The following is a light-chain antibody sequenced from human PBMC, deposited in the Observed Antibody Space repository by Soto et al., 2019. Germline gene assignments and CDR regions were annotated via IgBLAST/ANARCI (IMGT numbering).Light chain of an antibody. CDR3: QQYNNWPPWT. CDR1: QSVSSN. CDR2: GAS. J-gene: IGKJ1*01. V-gene: IGKV3-15*01. Sequence: EIVITQSPSTLSVSPGERATLSCRASQSVSSNLAWYQQKPGQAPRLLIYGASTRATGIPARFSDSGSGTEFTLTISSLQSEDFAVYYCQQYNNWPPWTFGQGTKVDIK.